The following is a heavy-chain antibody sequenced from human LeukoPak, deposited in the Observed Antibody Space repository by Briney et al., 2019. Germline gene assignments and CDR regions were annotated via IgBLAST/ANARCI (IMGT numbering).Heavy chain of an antibody. V-gene: IGHV4-39*01. CDR3: ARHSLAAELDY. CDR1: GGPINTPNYY. D-gene: IGHD6-25*01. CDR2: IYYSGST. J-gene: IGHJ4*02. Sequence: SETLSLTCTVSGGPINTPNYYWGWIRQTPGKGLEWIGSIYYSGSTYYNPSLKSRVTISVDTSKNQFSLKLSSVTAADTAVYYCARHSLAAELDYWGQGTLVTVSS.